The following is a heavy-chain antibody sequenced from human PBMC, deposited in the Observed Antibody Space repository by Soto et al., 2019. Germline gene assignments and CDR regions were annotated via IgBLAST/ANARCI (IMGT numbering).Heavy chain of an antibody. D-gene: IGHD6-6*01. J-gene: IGHJ5*02. V-gene: IGHV4-31*03. CDR2: TYYRGST. CDR3: AREKGIAARPAVSWFDP. Sequence: QVQLQESGPGLVKPSQTLSLTCTVSGGSISSGGYYWSWIRQHPVKGLEWIGYTYYRGSTYYNPVVKSRVTISVDPSKNQFSLRLSSVNAADTAVYYCAREKGIAARPAVSWFDPWVQGTLVTVSS. CDR1: GGSISSGGYY.